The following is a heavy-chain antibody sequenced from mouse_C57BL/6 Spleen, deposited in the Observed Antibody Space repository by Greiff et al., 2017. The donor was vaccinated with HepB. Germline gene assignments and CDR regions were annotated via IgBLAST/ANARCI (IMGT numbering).Heavy chain of an antibody. Sequence: DVHLVESGGGLVQPGESLKLSCESNEYEFPSHDMSWVRKTPEKRLELVAAINSDGGSTYYPDTMESRFIISRDNTKKTLYLQMSSLRSEDTALYDCARHGDDYGMDYWGQGTSVTVSS. J-gene: IGHJ4*01. CDR3: ARHGDDYGMDY. V-gene: IGHV5-2*01. D-gene: IGHD2-4*01. CDR2: INSDGGST. CDR1: EYEFPSHD.